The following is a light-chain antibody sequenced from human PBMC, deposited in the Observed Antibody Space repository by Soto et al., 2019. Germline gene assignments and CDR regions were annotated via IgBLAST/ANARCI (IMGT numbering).Light chain of an antibody. J-gene: IGLJ2*01. CDR2: DVS. V-gene: IGLV2-11*01. CDR3: AAWDDSLRGVV. Sequence: QSALTQPRSVSGSPGQSVTISCTGTSSDVGEYDYVSWYQHHPGKAPKLMIYDVSQRPSGVPDRFSGSKSGNTASLTISGLQAEDEAHYYCAAWDDSLRGVVFGGGTKLTVL. CDR1: SSDVGEYDY.